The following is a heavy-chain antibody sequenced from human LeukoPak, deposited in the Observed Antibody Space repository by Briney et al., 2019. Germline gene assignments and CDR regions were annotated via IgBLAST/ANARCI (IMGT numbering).Heavy chain of an antibody. J-gene: IGHJ4*02. CDR2: INPSGGST. V-gene: IGHV1-46*01. D-gene: IGHD3-10*01. CDR1: GYTFTSYY. CDR3: ARDFLDYGLGSYYEGGPVDY. Sequence: ASVKVSCKASGYTFTSYYMHWVRQAPGQGLEWMGIINPSGGSTSYAQKFQGRVTMTRDTSTSTVYMELSSLRSEDTAVYYCARDFLDYGLGSYYEGGPVDYWGQGTLVTVSS.